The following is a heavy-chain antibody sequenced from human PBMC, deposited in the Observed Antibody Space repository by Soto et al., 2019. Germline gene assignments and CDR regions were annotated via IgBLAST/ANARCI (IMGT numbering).Heavy chain of an antibody. CDR1: GFTFATYT. CDR3: ARDTYYYGSGSYSP. J-gene: IGHJ5*02. V-gene: IGHV3-23*01. Sequence: GGSLRLSFAASGFTFATYTMNWVRQAPGKGLEWVSGIYGSGDSTFYADSVKGRFTISRDNSKNTLYLQMNSLRAEDTAVYYCARDTYYYGSGSYSPWGQGTLVTVSS. CDR2: IYGSGDST. D-gene: IGHD3-10*01.